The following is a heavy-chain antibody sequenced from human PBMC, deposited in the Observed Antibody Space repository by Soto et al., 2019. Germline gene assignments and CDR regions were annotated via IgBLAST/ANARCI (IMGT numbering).Heavy chain of an antibody. D-gene: IGHD3-10*01. J-gene: IGHJ3*02. CDR1: GFTFGSYW. CDR2: IKYDGSEK. CDR3: AKYGSGSFGAYAFDI. Sequence: PGGSLRLSCAASGFTFGSYWMSWVRQAPGKGLEWVANIKYDGSEKNYVDSVKGRFSISRDNAANSHHLQMNSLRAEDTAVYFCAKYGSGSFGAYAFDIWGQGTMVTVSS. V-gene: IGHV3-7*01.